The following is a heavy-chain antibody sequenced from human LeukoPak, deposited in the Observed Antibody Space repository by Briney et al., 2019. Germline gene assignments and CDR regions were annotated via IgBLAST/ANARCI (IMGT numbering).Heavy chain of an antibody. J-gene: IGHJ4*02. Sequence: PSENLSLTCTVSGGSISSYYWSWIRQPPGKGLEWIGYIYYSGSTNYNPSLKSRVTISVDTSKNQFPLKLSSVTAADTVVYYCARIRIAAAGYYFDYWGQGTLVTVSS. CDR1: GGSISSYY. D-gene: IGHD6-13*01. CDR2: IYYSGST. V-gene: IGHV4-59*08. CDR3: ARIRIAAAGYYFDY.